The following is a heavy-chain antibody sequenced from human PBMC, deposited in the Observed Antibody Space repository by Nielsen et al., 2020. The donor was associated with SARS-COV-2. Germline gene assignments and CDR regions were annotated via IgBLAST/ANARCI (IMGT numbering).Heavy chain of an antibody. Sequence: SETLSLTCTVSGVSISSGDYYWNWIRQHPGKGLEWIGYISYSGSTHYSPSLKSRVGISVDTSQTQFSLKLSSVTAADTAVYYCARSDNWNEEFDYWGQGTLVTVSS. J-gene: IGHJ4*02. CDR2: ISYSGST. CDR1: GVSISSGDYY. CDR3: ARSDNWNEEFDY. D-gene: IGHD1-1*01. V-gene: IGHV4-31*03.